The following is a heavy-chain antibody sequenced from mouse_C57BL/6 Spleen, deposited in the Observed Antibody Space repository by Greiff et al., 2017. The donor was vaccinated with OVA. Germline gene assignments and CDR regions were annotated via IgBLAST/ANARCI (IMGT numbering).Heavy chain of an antibody. CDR1: GYSIPSGYY. V-gene: IGHV3-6*01. CDR2: ISSDGSN. Sequence: EVKLMESGPGLVKPSQSLSLTCSVTGYSIPSGYYWNWIRQFPGNKLEWMGFISSDGSNNYNTSLKNRISITRDTSKNQFFLKLNSVTTEDTATYYCAREPAAYWYFDVWGTGTTVTVSS. CDR3: AREPAAYWYFDV. J-gene: IGHJ1*03.